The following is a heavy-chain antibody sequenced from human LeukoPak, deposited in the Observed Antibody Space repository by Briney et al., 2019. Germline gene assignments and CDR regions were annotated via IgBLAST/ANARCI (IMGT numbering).Heavy chain of an antibody. CDR2: IYHSGST. CDR1: GGSISSGGYS. V-gene: IGHV4-30-2*01. Sequence: SETLSLTCAVSGGSISSGGYSWSWIRQPPGKGLEWIGYIYHSGSTYYNPSLKSRVTISVDRSKNQFSLKLSCVPAADTAVYYCARSPIVGAPASLDYWGQGTLVTVSS. CDR3: ARSPIVGAPASLDY. D-gene: IGHD1-26*01. J-gene: IGHJ4*02.